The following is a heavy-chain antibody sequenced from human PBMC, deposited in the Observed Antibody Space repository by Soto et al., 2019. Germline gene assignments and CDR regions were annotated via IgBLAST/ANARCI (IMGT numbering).Heavy chain of an antibody. CDR3: ARGARGAVTSWMVV. CDR1: GYTFTTSV. D-gene: IGHD4-4*01. J-gene: IGHJ6*02. Sequence: QVQLVQSGAEVKKPGASVKVSCKTSGYTFTTSVVHWVRQAPGQRLEWMGWINAGIGNTEYSQKFQGRVTIARDTSASTAYMELSSLQAEDTAVYYGARGARGAVTSWMVVWGQGSTVTVSS. V-gene: IGHV1-3*01. CDR2: INAGIGNT.